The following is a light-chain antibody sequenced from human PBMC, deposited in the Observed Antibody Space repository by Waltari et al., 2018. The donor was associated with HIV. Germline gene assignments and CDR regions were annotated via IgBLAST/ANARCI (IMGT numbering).Light chain of an antibody. J-gene: IGLJ1*01. CDR1: SSSLGNSHF. Sequence: QSALTQPASVSASLGQSINLSCSGLSSSLGNSHFFSWYPHHPDTVPRVIIYDVNNRPSGVSSRFSGSKSGATASLTISGLQAEDEAVYYCASHSTYTLLYVFGSGTELTVL. CDR2: DVN. CDR3: ASHSTYTLLYV. V-gene: IGLV2-14*03.